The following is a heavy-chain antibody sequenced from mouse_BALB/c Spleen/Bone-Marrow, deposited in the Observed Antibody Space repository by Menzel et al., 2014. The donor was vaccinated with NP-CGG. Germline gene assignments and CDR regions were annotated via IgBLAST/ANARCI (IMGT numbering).Heavy chain of an antibody. CDR3: ARELGDY. J-gene: IGHJ3*01. CDR1: GYTFSSYW. CDR2: ILPGSGST. Sequence: QVQLKQSGAKLMKPGASVKISCKATGYTFSSYWIEWVKQRPGHGLEWIGEILPGSGSTNYNEKFKGKATFTADTSSNTAYMQLSSLTSEDSAVYYCARELGDYWGQGTLVTVSA. V-gene: IGHV1-9*01. D-gene: IGHD4-1*01.